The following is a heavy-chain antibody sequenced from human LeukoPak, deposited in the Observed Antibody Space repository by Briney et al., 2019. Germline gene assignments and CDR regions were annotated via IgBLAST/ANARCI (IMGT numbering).Heavy chain of an antibody. CDR3: ARDRDCSGGSCYSPYANWFDP. CDR1: GGSISSYY. D-gene: IGHD2-15*01. Sequence: PSETLSLTCTVSGGSISSYYWSWIRQPPGKGLEWIGYIYYSGSTNYNPSLKSRVTISVDTSKNQFSLKLSSVTAADTAVYYCARDRDCSGGSCYSPYANWFDPWGQGTLVTVSS. V-gene: IGHV4-59*01. J-gene: IGHJ5*02. CDR2: IYYSGST.